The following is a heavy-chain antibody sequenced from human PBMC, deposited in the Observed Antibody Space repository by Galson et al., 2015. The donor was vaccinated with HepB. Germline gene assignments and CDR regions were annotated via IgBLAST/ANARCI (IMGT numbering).Heavy chain of an antibody. CDR3: AREDGSGSYYFDY. Sequence: ETLSLTCAVSGGSISSSNWWSWVRQPPGKGLEWIGEIYHSGSTNYNPSLKSRVTISVDKSKNQFSLKLSSVTAADTAVYYCAREDGSGSYYFDYWGQGTLVTVSS. D-gene: IGHD3-10*01. J-gene: IGHJ4*02. V-gene: IGHV4-4*02. CDR2: IYHSGST. CDR1: GGSISSSNW.